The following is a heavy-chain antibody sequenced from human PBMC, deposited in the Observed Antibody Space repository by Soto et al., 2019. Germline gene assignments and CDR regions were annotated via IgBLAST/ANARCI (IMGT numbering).Heavy chain of an antibody. Sequence: QVQLVESGGGVVQPGRSLRLSCAASGFTFSSYGMHWVRQAPGKGLEWVAVISFDGSNKYYADSVDGRFTISRDNSKNTVYLQMNSLRDEDTAVYYCAKDRGGVIVITMVEDFQHWGQGTLVTVSS. CDR1: GFTFSSYG. V-gene: IGHV3-30*18. J-gene: IGHJ1*01. CDR2: ISFDGSNK. D-gene: IGHD3-10*01. CDR3: AKDRGGVIVITMVEDFQH.